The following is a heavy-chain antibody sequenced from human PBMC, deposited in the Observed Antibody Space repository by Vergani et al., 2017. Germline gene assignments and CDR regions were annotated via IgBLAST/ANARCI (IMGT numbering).Heavy chain of an antibody. J-gene: IGHJ6*03. CDR2: INTNTGNQ. CDR3: ARANYRYNWNYVRYYYYMDV. CDR1: GYTFTSYA. Sequence: QVQLVQSGSELKKPGASVKVSCKASGYTFTSYAMNWVRQAPGQGLEWMGWINTNTGNQTYAQGFTGRFVFSLDTSVSTAYLQISSLKADDTAVYYCARANYRYNWNYVRYYYYMDVWGKGTTVTVSS. V-gene: IGHV7-4-1*02. D-gene: IGHD1-7*01.